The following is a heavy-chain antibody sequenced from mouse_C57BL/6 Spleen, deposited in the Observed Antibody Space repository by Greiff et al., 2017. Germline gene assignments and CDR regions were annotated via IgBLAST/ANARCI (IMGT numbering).Heavy chain of an antibody. CDR2: IDPSDSYT. V-gene: IGHV1-50*01. J-gene: IGHJ4*01. CDR3: ARGDDYAMDY. CDR1: GYTFTSYW. Sequence: QVQLQQPGAELVKPGASVKLSCKASGYTFTSYWMQWVKQRPGQGLEWIGEIDPSDSYTNYTQKFKGKATLTVDTSSSTSYLQLSSLTSEDSAVYYCARGDDYAMDYWGQGTSVTVSS.